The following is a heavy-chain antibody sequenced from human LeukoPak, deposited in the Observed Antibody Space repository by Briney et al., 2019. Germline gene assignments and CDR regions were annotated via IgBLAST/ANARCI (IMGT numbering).Heavy chain of an antibody. D-gene: IGHD5/OR15-5a*01. CDR3: ARGVSGTGPDI. CDR2: IKTDGSST. Sequence: PGGSLRLSCAASGFTFSSYWMHWVRQAPGKGLVWVSRIKTDGSSTDYADSVKGRFTISRDDAKNTMYLQMNSLRAEDTAVYDCARGVSGTGPDIWGLGTMVTVSS. J-gene: IGHJ3*02. CDR1: GFTFSSYW. V-gene: IGHV3-74*01.